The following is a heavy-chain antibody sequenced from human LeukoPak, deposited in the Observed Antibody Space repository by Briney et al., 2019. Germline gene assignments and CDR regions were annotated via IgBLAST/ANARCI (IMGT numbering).Heavy chain of an antibody. Sequence: PGGSLRLSCAASGFSFNNYAMIWVRQAPGKGLEWVSSISAGGGGTYYADFVKGRFTISRDNSKNTLYLQMDSLGGDDTAIYCCTKGAATRNWFDPWGQGTLVTVSS. CDR3: TKGAATRNWFDP. CDR2: ISAGGGGT. CDR1: GFSFNNYA. J-gene: IGHJ5*02. V-gene: IGHV3-23*01. D-gene: IGHD6-13*01.